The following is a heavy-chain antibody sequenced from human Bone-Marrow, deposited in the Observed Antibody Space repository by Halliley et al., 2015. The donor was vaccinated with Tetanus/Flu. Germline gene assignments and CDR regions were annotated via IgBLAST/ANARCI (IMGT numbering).Heavy chain of an antibody. CDR2: VYNSGRT. Sequence: GLVKPSETLSLTCTVSGDSVSSSSYYWSWIRQPPGKGLEWIGYVYNSGRTNNNPSLKSRVTISVDTSKHQFSLKLSSVTAADTAVYYCARVSLGYCTSGGCYSPYFDYWGQGTLVTVAS. D-gene: IGHD2-2*02. CDR1: GDSVSSSSYY. CDR3: ARVSLGYCTSGGCYSPYFDY. V-gene: IGHV4-61*01. J-gene: IGHJ4*02.